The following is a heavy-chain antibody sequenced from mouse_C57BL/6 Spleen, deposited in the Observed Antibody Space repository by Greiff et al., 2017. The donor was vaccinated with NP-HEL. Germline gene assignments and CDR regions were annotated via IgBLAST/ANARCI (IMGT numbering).Heavy chain of an antibody. V-gene: IGHV1-15*01. CDR3: TRDAYYYGSSPAWFAY. J-gene: IGHJ3*01. Sequence: VQLQQSGAELVRPGASVTLSCKASGYTFTDYEMHWVKQTPVHGLEWIGAIDPETGGTAYNQKFKGKAILTADKSSSTAYMELRSLTSEDSAVYYCTRDAYYYGSSPAWFAYWGQGTLVTVSA. D-gene: IGHD1-1*01. CDR2: IDPETGGT. CDR1: GYTFTDYE.